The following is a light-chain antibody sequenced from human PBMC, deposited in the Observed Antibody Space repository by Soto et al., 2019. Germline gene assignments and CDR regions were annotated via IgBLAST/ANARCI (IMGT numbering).Light chain of an antibody. CDR1: WGIGAN. Sequence: EIVMTQSPATLSVSPGDRVTFSCRASWGIGANLAWYRHKPGQAPRLLVSYASAGARGVPGRFRGSGSGTEFTLSIDSLQAEDFAVYYCQQFHTWPVTFGGGTKVEI. CDR3: QQFHTWPVT. V-gene: IGKV3-15*01. CDR2: YAS. J-gene: IGKJ4*01.